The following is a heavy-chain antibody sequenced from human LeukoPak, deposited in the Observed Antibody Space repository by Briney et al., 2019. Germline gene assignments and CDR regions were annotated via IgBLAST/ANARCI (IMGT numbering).Heavy chain of an antibody. D-gene: IGHD6-19*01. CDR3: ARHAEEAGTESGMDV. V-gene: IGHV5-51*01. CDR2: IFPGHSDT. J-gene: IGHJ6*02. Sequence: VRQMPXXXXXXMGIIFPGHSDTTYSPSFQGQVTISADKSISTAYLQWSSLKASDTAMYYCARHAEEAGTESGMDVWGQGTTVTVSS.